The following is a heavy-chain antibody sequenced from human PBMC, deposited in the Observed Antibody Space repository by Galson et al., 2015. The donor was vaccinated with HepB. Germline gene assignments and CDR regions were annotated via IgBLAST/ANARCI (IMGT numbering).Heavy chain of an antibody. Sequence: SCAASGFTFSSYSMNWVRQAPGKGLEWVSSISSSSSYIYYADSVKGRFTISRDNAKNSLYLQMNSLRAEDTAVYYCARDNCSGGSCYIHDAFDIWGQGTMVTVSS. CDR2: ISSSSSYI. V-gene: IGHV3-21*01. D-gene: IGHD2-15*01. CDR1: GFTFSSYS. J-gene: IGHJ3*02. CDR3: ARDNCSGGSCYIHDAFDI.